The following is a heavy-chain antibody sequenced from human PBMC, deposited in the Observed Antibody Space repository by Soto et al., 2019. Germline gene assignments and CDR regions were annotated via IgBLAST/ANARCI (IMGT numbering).Heavy chain of an antibody. Sequence: GASVKVSCKASGYTFTSYYMHWVRQAPGQGLEWMGIINPSGGNTGYAQKFQGRVTMTRNTSISTAYMELSSLRSEDTAVYYCARGRYSSSSGGGDWFDPWGQGTLVTVSS. V-gene: IGHV1-46*01. J-gene: IGHJ5*02. CDR3: ARGRYSSSSGGGDWFDP. D-gene: IGHD6-6*01. CDR1: GYTFTSYY. CDR2: INPSGGNT.